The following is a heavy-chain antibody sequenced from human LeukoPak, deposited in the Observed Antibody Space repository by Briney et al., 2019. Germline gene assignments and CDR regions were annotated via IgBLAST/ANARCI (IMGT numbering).Heavy chain of an antibody. Sequence: GGSLRLSCAASGFTFSSYAMSWVRQAPGKGLEWVSYISSGRTYTNYADSVKGRFTISRDNAKNSLYLQMNSLRAEDTAVYYCASIRGGYYFDYWGQGTLVTVSS. CDR2: ISSGRTYT. CDR1: GFTFSSYA. J-gene: IGHJ4*02. CDR3: ASIRGGYYFDY. D-gene: IGHD3-16*01. V-gene: IGHV3-11*03.